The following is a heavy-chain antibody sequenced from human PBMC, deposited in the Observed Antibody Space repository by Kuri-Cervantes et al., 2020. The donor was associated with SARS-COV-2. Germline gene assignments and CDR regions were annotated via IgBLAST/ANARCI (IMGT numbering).Heavy chain of an antibody. CDR3: ARRGKTTIFGVSFHHYGMDV. Sequence: GESLKISCKASGYTFTSSDINWVRQATGQGLEWMGWMNPNSGNTGYAQKFQGRVTMTRNTSISTAYMELSSLRSEDTAVYYCARRGKTTIFGVSFHHYGMDVWGQGATVTVSS. CDR1: GYTFTSSD. V-gene: IGHV1-8*01. D-gene: IGHD3-3*01. J-gene: IGHJ6*02. CDR2: MNPNSGNT.